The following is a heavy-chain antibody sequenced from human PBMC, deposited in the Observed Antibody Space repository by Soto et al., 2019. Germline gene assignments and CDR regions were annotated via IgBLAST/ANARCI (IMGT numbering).Heavy chain of an antibody. CDR3: AKDIDSYCGGDCYNFDY. D-gene: IGHD2-21*02. CDR1: GFTFSSYA. Sequence: EVQLLESGGGLVQPGGSLRLSCAASGFTFSSYAMSRVRQAPGKGLEWVSAISGSGGSTYYADSVKGRFTISRDNSKNTLYLQMNSLRAEDTAVYYCAKDIDSYCGGDCYNFDYWGQGTLVTVSS. V-gene: IGHV3-23*01. J-gene: IGHJ4*02. CDR2: ISGSGGST.